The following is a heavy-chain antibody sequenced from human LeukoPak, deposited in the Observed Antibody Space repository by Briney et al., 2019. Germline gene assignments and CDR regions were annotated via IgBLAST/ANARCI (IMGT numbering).Heavy chain of an antibody. CDR2: ISTNGGST. J-gene: IGHJ3*02. CDR1: GLTFSLYS. CDR3: VTERGIDGFDI. Sequence: GGSLRLSCSASGLTFSLYSMHWVRQAPGKGLEYVSGISTNGGSTYYADSVKGRFTISRDNSKNTLYLQMSTLRAEDTAVYYCVTERGIDGFDIWGQGTMVTVSS. V-gene: IGHV3-64D*06. D-gene: IGHD7-27*01.